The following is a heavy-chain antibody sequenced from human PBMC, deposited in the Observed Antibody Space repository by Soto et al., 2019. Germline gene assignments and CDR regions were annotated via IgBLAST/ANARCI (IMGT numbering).Heavy chain of an antibody. CDR3: AIVVVPAAMPRTYYYYGMDF. J-gene: IGHJ6*02. CDR1: GYTFTNYG. D-gene: IGHD2-2*01. CDR2: ISAYNGNT. Sequence: ASVKVSCKASGYTFTNYGISWVRQAPGQGLEWMGWISAYNGNTNYAQKLQGRVTMTTDTSTSTAYMELRSLRSDDTAVYYCAIVVVPAAMPRTYYYYGMDFWGQGTSVTVSS. V-gene: IGHV1-18*01.